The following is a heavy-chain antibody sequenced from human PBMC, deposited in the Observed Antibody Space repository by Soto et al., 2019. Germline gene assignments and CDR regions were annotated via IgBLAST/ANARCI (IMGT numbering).Heavy chain of an antibody. V-gene: IGHV1-69*13. J-gene: IGHJ6*02. CDR1: GGTFSSYA. CDR3: ASHWSGYSELYPYYYYYYGMDV. Sequence: ASVKVSCKASGGTFSSYAISWVRQAPGQGLEWMGGIIPIFGTANYAQKFQGRVTITADESTSTAYMELSSLRSEDTAVYYCASHWSGYSELYPYYYYYYGMDVWGQGTTVTVSS. CDR2: IIPIFGTA. D-gene: IGHD3-3*01.